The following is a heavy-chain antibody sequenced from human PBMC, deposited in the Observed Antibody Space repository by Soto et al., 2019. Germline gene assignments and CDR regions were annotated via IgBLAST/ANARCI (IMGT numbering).Heavy chain of an antibody. V-gene: IGHV1-69*01. CDR1: GGTFSNYA. Sequence: QVQLVQSGAEVKKPGTSVKVSCKASGGTFSNYAISRVRQAPGEGLEWMGGIITIFGTANYAQKFQGRVTITADESTSTAYMERSSLRSDDTAVYYCSSPTGKLDYWGQGTLVTVSS. J-gene: IGHJ4*02. CDR2: IITIFGTA. D-gene: IGHD2-8*02. CDR3: SSPTGKLDY.